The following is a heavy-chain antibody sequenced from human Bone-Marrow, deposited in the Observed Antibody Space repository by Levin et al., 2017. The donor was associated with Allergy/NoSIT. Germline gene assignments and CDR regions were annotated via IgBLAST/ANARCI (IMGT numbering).Heavy chain of an antibody. J-gene: IGHJ4*02. CDR1: GFSFSGFA. CDR2: ISSDGRNT. CDR3: ARLYTSAWADY. D-gene: IGHD6-25*01. V-gene: IGHV3-30*03. Sequence: QTGGSLRLSCAASGFSFSGFAMHWVRQAPGKGLEWVSVISSDGRNTFSAHSLKGRFTTSRDNSKSTLYLQMNSLNTDDTAIYYCARLYTSAWADYWGQGTLVTVSS.